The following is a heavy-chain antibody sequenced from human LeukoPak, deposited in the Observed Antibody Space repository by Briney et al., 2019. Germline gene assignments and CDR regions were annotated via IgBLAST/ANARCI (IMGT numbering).Heavy chain of an antibody. D-gene: IGHD1-7*01. CDR2: IGTAGDT. V-gene: IGHV3-13*01. Sequence: GGSLRLSCSASGFTFSSYDMHWVRQATGKGLEWVSAIGTAGDTYYPGSVEGRFTISRENAKNSLYLQMNSLRAGDTAVYYCARGLGRNYVLSYYGMDVWGQGTTVTVSS. CDR1: GFTFSSYD. CDR3: ARGLGRNYVLSYYGMDV. J-gene: IGHJ6*02.